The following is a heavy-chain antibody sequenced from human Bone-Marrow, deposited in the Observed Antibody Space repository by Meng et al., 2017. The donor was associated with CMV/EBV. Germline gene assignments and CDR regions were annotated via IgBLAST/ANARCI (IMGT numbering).Heavy chain of an antibody. J-gene: IGHJ6*02. CDR1: GFTFSSYS. D-gene: IGHD2-2*02. Sequence: LSLTCAASGFTFSSYSMNWVRKAPGKGLEWVSSISSSSSYIYYADSVKGRFTISRDNAKYSLYLQMNSLRAEDTAVYYCARDRIYCSSTSCYTGRYYYYGMDVWGQGTTVTVSS. CDR2: ISSSSSYI. V-gene: IGHV3-21*01. CDR3: ARDRIYCSSTSCYTGRYYYYGMDV.